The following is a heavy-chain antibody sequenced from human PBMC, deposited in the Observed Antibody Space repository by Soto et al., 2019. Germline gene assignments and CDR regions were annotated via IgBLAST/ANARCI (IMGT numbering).Heavy chain of an antibody. V-gene: IGHV4-39*01. CDR1: GGSISSSSYY. CDR2: IYYSGST. J-gene: IGHJ6*03. Sequence: ETLSLTCTVSGGSISSSSYYWGWIRQPPGKGLEWIGSIYYSGSTYYNPSLKSRVTISVDTSKNQFSLKLSSVTAADTAVYYCARGDYYYYYMDVWGKETTVTAP. CDR3: ARGDYYYYYMDV.